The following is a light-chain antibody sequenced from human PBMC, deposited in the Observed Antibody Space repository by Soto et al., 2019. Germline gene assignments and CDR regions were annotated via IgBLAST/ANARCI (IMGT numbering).Light chain of an antibody. CDR2: LHYDGSH. Sequence: QSVLTQSPSASAPLGASVKITCTLSGGHSTYAVAWHQQQPEKGPRYLMKLHYDGSHIRGDGIPDRFSGSSSGAERYLTISSLQSEDEADYYCQTWGTGIELFGGGTKLTVL. CDR3: QTWGTGIEL. CDR1: GGHSTYA. V-gene: IGLV4-69*02. J-gene: IGLJ2*01.